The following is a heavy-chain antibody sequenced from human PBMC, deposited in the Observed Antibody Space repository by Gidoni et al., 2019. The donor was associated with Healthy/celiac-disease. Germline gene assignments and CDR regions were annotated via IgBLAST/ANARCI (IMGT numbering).Heavy chain of an antibody. J-gene: IGHJ3*02. D-gene: IGHD3-22*01. CDR3: ARAAINHYYHSNIVDAFDI. CDR2: TYYRSKWYN. Sequence: QVQLQQSGPGLVKPSQTLSLTCAISGDSVSSNSAAWHWIRQSPSRGLEWLGRTYYRSKWYNDYAVSVKSRITINPDTSKNQFSLKLNSVTPEDTAVYYCARAAINHYYHSNIVDAFDIWGQGTMVTVSS. V-gene: IGHV6-1*01. CDR1: GDSVSSNSAA.